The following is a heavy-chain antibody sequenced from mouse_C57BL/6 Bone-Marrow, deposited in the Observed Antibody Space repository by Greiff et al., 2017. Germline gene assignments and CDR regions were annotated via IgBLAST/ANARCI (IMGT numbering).Heavy chain of an antibody. V-gene: IGHV5-4*01. J-gene: IGHJ4*01. CDR2: IRAGGSYT. CDR3: AREPWYYAMDY. Sequence: EVKLVESGGGLVKPGGSLKLTCAASGFTFSSYAMSWVRQTPEKRLAWVATIRAGGSYTYYPDNVKGRFTISRDNAKNNLYLQVSHLKSEYTAMYYWAREPWYYAMDYWGQGTSGTVSS. CDR1: GFTFSSYA.